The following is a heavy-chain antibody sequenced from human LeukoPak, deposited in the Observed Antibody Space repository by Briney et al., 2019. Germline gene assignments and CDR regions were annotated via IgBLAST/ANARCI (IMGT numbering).Heavy chain of an antibody. CDR1: GYTLTELS. CDR2: FDPEDGET. J-gene: IGHJ5*02. V-gene: IGHV1-24*01. Sequence: ASVKVSCKVSGYTLTELSMHWVRQAPGKGLEWMGGFDPEDGETIYAQKFQGRVTMTEDTSTDTAYMGLSSLRSEDTAVYYCATPGRYCSGGSCYWGNWFDPWGQGTLVTVSS. CDR3: ATPGRYCSGGSCYWGNWFDP. D-gene: IGHD2-15*01.